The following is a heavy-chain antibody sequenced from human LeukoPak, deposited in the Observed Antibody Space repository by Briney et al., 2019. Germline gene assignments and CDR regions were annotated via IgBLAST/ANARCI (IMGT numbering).Heavy chain of an antibody. V-gene: IGHV3-43D*03. D-gene: IGHD3-10*01. CDR1: GFVFDHYA. J-gene: IGHJ4*02. CDR3: VKDTSRTYYGYFDS. CDR2: ISWGGGT. Sequence: GGSLRLSCEPSGFVFDHYAMHWLRQAPGRGLEWVSVISWGGGTSYADSVKGRFTVSRDNTKNSLLLHMNSLTPDDTALCYCVKDTSRTYYGYFDSWGQGTLVTVSS.